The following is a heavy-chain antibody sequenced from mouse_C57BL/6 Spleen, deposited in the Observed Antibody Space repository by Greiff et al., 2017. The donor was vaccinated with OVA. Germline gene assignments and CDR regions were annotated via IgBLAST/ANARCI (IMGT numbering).Heavy chain of an antibody. CDR2: INPNNGGT. J-gene: IGHJ2*01. Sequence: EVQLQQSGPELVKPGASVKISCKASGYTFTDYNMDWVKQSHGKSLEWIGDINPNNGGTIYNQKFKGKATLTVDKSSSTAYMELRSLTSEDTAVYDCARHGGDCCFDYWGQGTTLTVSS. CDR1: GYTFTDYN. V-gene: IGHV1-18*01. D-gene: IGHD1-1*02. CDR3: ARHGGDCCFDY.